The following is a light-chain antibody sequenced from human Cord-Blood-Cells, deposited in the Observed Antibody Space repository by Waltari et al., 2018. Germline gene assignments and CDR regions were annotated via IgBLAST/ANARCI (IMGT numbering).Light chain of an antibody. Sequence: QSALTQPASVSGSPGQSITISCTGTSSDVGGYNYVSWYHQHPGQAPKLMIYDVSKRPSGVTNHFSGSKSDNTASLTISGLQAEDEADYYCSSYTSSSTLVFGGGTKLTVL. V-gene: IGLV2-14*01. CDR3: SSYTSSSTLV. J-gene: IGLJ2*01. CDR1: SSDVGGYNY. CDR2: DVS.